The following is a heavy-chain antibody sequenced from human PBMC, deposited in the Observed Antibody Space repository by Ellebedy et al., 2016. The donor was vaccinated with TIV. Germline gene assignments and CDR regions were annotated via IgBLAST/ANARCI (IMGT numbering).Heavy chain of an antibody. CDR3: ARGNPMYTWADY. D-gene: IGHD1-1*01. CDR1: GGSISSYY. CDR2: IYYSGST. Sequence: MPSETLSLTCTFSGGSISSYYWSWIRQPPGKGLEWIGYIYYSGSTNYNPSLKRRVTISVDTSKNQFSLKLSSVTAADTAVYYCARGNPMYTWADYWGQGTLVTVSS. J-gene: IGHJ4*02. V-gene: IGHV4-59*12.